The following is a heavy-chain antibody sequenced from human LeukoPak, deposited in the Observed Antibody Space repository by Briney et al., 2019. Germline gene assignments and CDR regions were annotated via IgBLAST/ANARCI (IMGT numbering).Heavy chain of an antibody. D-gene: IGHD3-10*02. CDR1: GFAFNSYG. Sequence: GSLRLSCAASGFAFNSYGMNWVRQAPGKGLEWISHISSSGSTIYYADSVKGRFTISRDNAKNSLYLQMNSLRAEDTAVYYCAELGITMIGGVWGKGTTVTISS. CDR3: AELGITMIGGV. V-gene: IGHV3-48*03. CDR2: ISSSGSTI. J-gene: IGHJ6*04.